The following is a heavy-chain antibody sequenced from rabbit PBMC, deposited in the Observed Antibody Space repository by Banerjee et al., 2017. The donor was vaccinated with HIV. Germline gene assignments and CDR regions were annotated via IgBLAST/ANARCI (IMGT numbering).Heavy chain of an antibody. CDR2: INTGDGVT. CDR1: GFSFSSGYD. D-gene: IGHD8-1*01. J-gene: IGHJ6*01. V-gene: IGHV1S40*01. Sequence: QSLEESGGDLVKPEGSLTLTCTASGFSFSSGYDMCWVRQAPGKGLEWIGWINTGDGVTAYASWAKGRFTISKTSSTTVTLQMTSLTAADTATYFCASSPGNYYTYGMDLWGPGTLVTVS. CDR3: ASSPGNYYTYGMDL.